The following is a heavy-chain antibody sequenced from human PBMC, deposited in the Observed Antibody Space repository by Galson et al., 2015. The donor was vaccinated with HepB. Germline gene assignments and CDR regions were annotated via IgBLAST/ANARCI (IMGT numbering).Heavy chain of an antibody. Sequence: CTVSGGSISSGGYYWSWIRQPPGKGLEWIGYIYYTGSTYYNPSLRSRVTISVDTSKNQFSLNLSSVTAADTAVYYCARDDYSGQHTHNASDIWGQGTMVTVSS. V-gene: IGHV4-31*03. J-gene: IGHJ3*02. D-gene: IGHD1-26*01. CDR1: GGSISSGGYY. CDR2: IYYTGST. CDR3: ARDDYSGQHTHNASDI.